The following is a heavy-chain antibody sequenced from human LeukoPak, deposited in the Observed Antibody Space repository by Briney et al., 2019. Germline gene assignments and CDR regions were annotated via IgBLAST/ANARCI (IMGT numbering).Heavy chain of an antibody. CDR3: AKWGDYDVLTGYYVSDF. D-gene: IGHD3-9*01. CDR1: GFLFSNHA. Sequence: PGGSLSLSRAASGFLFSNHAMLCVRQATGKGLEWVSALSGRSGSTYYADSVKGRFTISRDSSKNTLYLQMNSLRADDTAVYYCAKWGDYDVLTGYYVSDFWGQGTLVSVSS. J-gene: IGHJ4*02. V-gene: IGHV3-23*01. CDR2: LSGRSGST.